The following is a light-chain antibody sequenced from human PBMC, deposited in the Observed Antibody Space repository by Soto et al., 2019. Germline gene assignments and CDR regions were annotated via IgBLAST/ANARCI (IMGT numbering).Light chain of an antibody. CDR3: CSYAGSYTLI. Sequence: QSALTQPRSVSGSPGQSVTISCTGTSSDVGGYNYVSWYQQDPGKAPKLMIYDVTKRPSGVPDRFSGCKSGNTASLTISGLQAEDEADYFCCSYAGSYTLIFGGGTKVTVL. J-gene: IGLJ2*01. CDR2: DVT. CDR1: SSDVGGYNY. V-gene: IGLV2-11*01.